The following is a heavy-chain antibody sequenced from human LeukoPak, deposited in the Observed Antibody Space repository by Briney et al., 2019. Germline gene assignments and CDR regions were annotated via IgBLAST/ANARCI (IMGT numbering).Heavy chain of an antibody. V-gene: IGHV1-2*02. CDR2: INPNSGGT. Sequence: ASVKVSCKASGYTFTINGISWVRQAPGQGLEWMGWINPNSGGTNYAQKFQGRVTMTRDTSISTAYMELSRLRSDDTAVYYCARVGSSSLDYWGQGTLVTVSS. D-gene: IGHD6-13*01. CDR1: GYTFTING. J-gene: IGHJ4*02. CDR3: ARVGSSSLDY.